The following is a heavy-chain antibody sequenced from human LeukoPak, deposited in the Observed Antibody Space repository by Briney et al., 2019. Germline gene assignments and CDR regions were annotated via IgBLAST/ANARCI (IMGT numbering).Heavy chain of an antibody. CDR2: ISAYNGNT. CDR1: GYTFTSYG. J-gene: IGHJ6*03. Sequence: ASVKVSCKASGYTFTSYGISWVRQDPGQGLEWMGWISAYNGNTNCAQKLQGRVTMTTDTSTSTAYMELSSLRSEDTAVYYCARGYCSGGSCYSEPYYYYYYMDVWGKGTTVTVSS. V-gene: IGHV1-18*01. CDR3: ARGYCSGGSCYSEPYYYYYYMDV. D-gene: IGHD2-15*01.